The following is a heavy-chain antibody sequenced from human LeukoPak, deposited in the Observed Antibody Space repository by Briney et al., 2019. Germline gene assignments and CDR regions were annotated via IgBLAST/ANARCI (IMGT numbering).Heavy chain of an antibody. D-gene: IGHD3-22*01. CDR2: IYYSGST. Sequence: SETLSLTCTVSGGSISSYYWSWIRQPPGKGLEWIGYIYYSGSTNYNPSLKSRVTISVDTSKNQFSLKLSSVTAADTAVYYCARELEAADYYDSSGYFPSWYFDLWGRGTLVTVSS. V-gene: IGHV4-59*01. J-gene: IGHJ2*01. CDR3: ARELEAADYYDSSGYFPSWYFDL. CDR1: GGSISSYY.